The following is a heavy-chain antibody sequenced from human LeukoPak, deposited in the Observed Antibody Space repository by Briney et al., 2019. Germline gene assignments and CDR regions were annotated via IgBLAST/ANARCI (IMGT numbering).Heavy chain of an antibody. CDR3: ARGGSWSRGWFDP. D-gene: IGHD6-13*01. J-gene: IGHJ5*02. Sequence: KASETLSLTCAVYGGSFRGYYWSWIRQPPGKGLEWIGEINHSGSTNYNPSLKSRVTISVDTSKNQFSLKLSSVTAAATAVYYCARGGSWSRGWFDPWGQGTLVTVSS. V-gene: IGHV4-34*01. CDR2: INHSGST. CDR1: GGSFRGYY.